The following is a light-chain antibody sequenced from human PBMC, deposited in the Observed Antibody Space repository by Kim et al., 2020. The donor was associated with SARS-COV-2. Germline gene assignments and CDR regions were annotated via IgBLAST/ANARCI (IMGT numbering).Light chain of an antibody. Sequence: SACVGDRVTITRRASENIGTWLAWYQQKPGRAPSLLIYLASTVESGVPSMFSGTGSGTEFSLSITSLQSDDFATYYCQHYSRFPYTFGQGTKLEI. CDR1: ENIGTW. J-gene: IGKJ2*01. CDR3: QHYSRFPYT. V-gene: IGKV1-5*03. CDR2: LAS.